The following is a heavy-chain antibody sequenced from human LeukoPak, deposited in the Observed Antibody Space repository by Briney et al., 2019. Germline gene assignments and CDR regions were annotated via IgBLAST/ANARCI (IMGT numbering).Heavy chain of an antibody. Sequence: GGSLRLSCAAYGFTFSSYAMHWVRQVPGKGLEWVAVISYDGSNKYYADSVKGRFTISRDNSKNTLYLQMNSLRAEDTAVYYCARGYRGAPLYGMDVWGQGTTVTVSS. V-gene: IGHV3-30*04. D-gene: IGHD4-23*01. CDR1: GFTFSSYA. CDR3: ARGYRGAPLYGMDV. J-gene: IGHJ6*02. CDR2: ISYDGSNK.